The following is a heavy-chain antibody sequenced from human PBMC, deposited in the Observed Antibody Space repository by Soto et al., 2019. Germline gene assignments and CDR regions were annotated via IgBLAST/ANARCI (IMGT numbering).Heavy chain of an antibody. CDR1: STYIGTYC. J-gene: IGHJ4*02. Sequence: PSETLSLTCSVSSTYIGTYCLSWIRQSPGEGLEWIGYIYDRGNTDYNPSLRSRVTMSVDTSKSQFSMHLRSVTTADTAVYYCAFSWNALAVTTFDYWGQGIQVTVSS. CDR2: IYDRGNT. CDR3: AFSWNALAVTTFDY. V-gene: IGHV4-59*03. D-gene: IGHD4-17*01.